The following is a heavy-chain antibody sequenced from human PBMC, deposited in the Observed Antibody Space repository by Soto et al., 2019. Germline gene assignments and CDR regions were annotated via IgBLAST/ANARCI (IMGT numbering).Heavy chain of an antibody. D-gene: IGHD2-21*02. Sequence: GGSLRLSCAASGFTFSDYYMSWIRQAPGKGPEWVSYISSSSYTNYADSVKGRFTISRDNAKNSLYLQMNSLRAEDTAVYYCARRTAGRAFDYWGQGTLVTASS. J-gene: IGHJ4*02. CDR2: ISSSSYT. CDR1: GFTFSDYY. V-gene: IGHV3-11*06. CDR3: ARRTAGRAFDY.